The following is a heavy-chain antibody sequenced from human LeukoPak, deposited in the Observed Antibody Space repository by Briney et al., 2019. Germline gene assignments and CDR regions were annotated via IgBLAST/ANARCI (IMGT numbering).Heavy chain of an antibody. V-gene: IGHV1-18*01. J-gene: IGHJ4*02. CDR2: ISVYNGNT. D-gene: IGHD1-26*01. Sequence: ASVKVSCKASGYSFTSYGISWVRQAPGQGLEWMGWISVYNGNTNYAQNLQGRVTMTTDTTTSTAYMELRSFRSDDTAVYYCAREGIVGASGDFWGQGTLVTVSS. CDR1: GYSFTSYG. CDR3: AREGIVGASGDF.